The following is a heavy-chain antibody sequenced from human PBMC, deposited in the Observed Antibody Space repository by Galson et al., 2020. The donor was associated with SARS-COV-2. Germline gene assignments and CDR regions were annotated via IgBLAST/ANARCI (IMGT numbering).Heavy chain of an antibody. V-gene: IGHV1-24*01. J-gene: IGHJ4*02. CDR3: ATDLGNSWSHRGY. Sequence: GESLKISCKVSGYTLNELSMYWVRQAPGKGLEWMGGFDREDGKIVYAQKFQGRVTVTEDTFTDTAYMELSSLRSEDTAVYYWATDLGNSWSHRGYWGLGTLVTVSS. D-gene: IGHD4-4*01. CDR1: GYTLNELS. CDR2: FDREDGKI.